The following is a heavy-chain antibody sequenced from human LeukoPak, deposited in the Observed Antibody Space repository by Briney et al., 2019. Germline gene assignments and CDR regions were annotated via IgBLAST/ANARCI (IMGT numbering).Heavy chain of an antibody. CDR2: NYYSGST. V-gene: IGHV4-30-4*01. D-gene: IGHD3-10*01. Sequence: PSETLSLTCTVSGGSISSGDYYWSWIRQPPGKGLEWIGYNYYSGSTNYNPSLKSRVTISVDTSKNQFSLKLSSVTAADTAVYYCARHGGYGGEYAFDIWGQGTMVTVSS. J-gene: IGHJ3*02. CDR3: ARHGGYGGEYAFDI. CDR1: GGSISSGDYY.